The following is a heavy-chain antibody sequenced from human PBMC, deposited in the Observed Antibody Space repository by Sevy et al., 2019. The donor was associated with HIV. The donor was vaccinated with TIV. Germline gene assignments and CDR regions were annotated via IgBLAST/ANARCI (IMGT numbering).Heavy chain of an antibody. V-gene: IGHV3-53*01. CDR2: IYSGGST. D-gene: IGHD3-22*01. CDR3: ARMYYYDSSGYYFRDAFDI. Sequence: GGFLRLSCAASGFTVSSNYMSWVRQAPGKGLEWVSVIYSGGSTYYADSVKGRFTISRDNSKNTLYLQMNSLRAEDTAVYYCARMYYYDSSGYYFRDAFDIWGQGTMVTVSS. CDR1: GFTVSSNY. J-gene: IGHJ3*02.